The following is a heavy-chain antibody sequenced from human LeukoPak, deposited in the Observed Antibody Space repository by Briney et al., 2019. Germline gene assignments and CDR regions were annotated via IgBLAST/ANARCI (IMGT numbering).Heavy chain of an antibody. CDR3: ARLITVDTAMADY. V-gene: IGHV1-46*01. CDR1: GYTFTSYY. CDR2: INPSGGST. D-gene: IGHD5-18*01. Sequence: ASVKVSCKASGYTFTSYYMHWVRQAPGQGLEWMGIINPSGGSTGYAQKFQGRVTMTRDTSISTAYMELSRLRSDDTAVYYCARLITVDTAMADYWGQGTLVTVSS. J-gene: IGHJ4*02.